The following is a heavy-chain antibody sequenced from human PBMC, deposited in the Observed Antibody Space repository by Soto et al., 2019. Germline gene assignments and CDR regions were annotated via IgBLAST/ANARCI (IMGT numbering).Heavy chain of an antibody. CDR1: GGSISSGGYY. Sequence: QVQLQESGPGLVKPSQTLSLTCTVSGGSISSGGYYWSWIRQHPGKGLEWMGYVYYSGSSYYNPALKSRFTISVDTSKNHFSLKLSSVTAADTAVYYCARAQTGYQPDAFDIWGQGTMVTVSS. V-gene: IGHV4-31*03. CDR2: VYYSGSS. CDR3: ARAQTGYQPDAFDI. J-gene: IGHJ3*02. D-gene: IGHD3-9*01.